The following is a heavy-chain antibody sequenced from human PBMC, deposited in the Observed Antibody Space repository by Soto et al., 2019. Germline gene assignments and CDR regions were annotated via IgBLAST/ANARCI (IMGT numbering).Heavy chain of an antibody. CDR1: GFTFDDYA. CDR2: ISWNNSIT. Sequence: ESGGALVQPGRSLRLSCTASGFTFDDYALHWVRQAPGKGLEWISGISWNNSITGYADSVKGRFTISRDNAKNSLYLQMNSLRVEDSAFYYCAKGFSRYFDYGGQATLVTVSS. D-gene: IGHD2-2*01. V-gene: IGHV3-9*01. CDR3: AKGFSRYFDY. J-gene: IGHJ4*02.